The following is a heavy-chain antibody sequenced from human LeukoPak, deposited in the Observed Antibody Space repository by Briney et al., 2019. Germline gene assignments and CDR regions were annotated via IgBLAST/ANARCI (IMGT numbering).Heavy chain of an antibody. V-gene: IGHV4-61*01. D-gene: IGHD5-12*01. CDR1: GGSISSSSYY. Sequence: SETLSLTCTVSGGSISSSSYYWSWIRQPPGKGLEWIGYIYYSGSTNYNPSLKSRVTISVDTSKNQFSLKLSSVTAADTAVYYCARARSGKFDPWGQGTLVTVSS. J-gene: IGHJ5*02. CDR2: IYYSGST. CDR3: ARARSGKFDP.